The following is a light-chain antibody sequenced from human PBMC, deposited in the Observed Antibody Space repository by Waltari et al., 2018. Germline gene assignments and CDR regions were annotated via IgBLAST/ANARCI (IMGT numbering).Light chain of an antibody. V-gene: IGLV2-14*03. Sequence: QSALTQPASVSGSPGQSITISCTGASSYVGRYNYVSWYQQYPGTAPKLIIYDVSNRPSGVSNRFSGSKSGNTASLTISGLQAEDEADYYCSSYTSSSTLVFGGGTKLTVL. CDR3: SSYTSSSTLV. CDR2: DVS. J-gene: IGLJ3*02. CDR1: SSYVGRYNY.